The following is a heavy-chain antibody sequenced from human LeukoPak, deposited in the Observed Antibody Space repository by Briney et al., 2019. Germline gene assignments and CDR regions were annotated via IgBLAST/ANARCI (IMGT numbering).Heavy chain of an antibody. CDR3: ARAVRAGHRPVYTYYYMDV. CDR1: EPTFNNYA. D-gene: IGHD5/OR15-5a*01. J-gene: IGHJ6*03. Sequence: GGPLRLSCAASEPTFNNYAMTWVRQAPGKGLEWVSTISGSGDTTYYADSVTGRFTISRDNSKNTVFLQMNSLRADGTAVYYCARAVRAGHRPVYTYYYMDVWGKGTTVTVSS. CDR2: ISGSGDTT. V-gene: IGHV3-23*01.